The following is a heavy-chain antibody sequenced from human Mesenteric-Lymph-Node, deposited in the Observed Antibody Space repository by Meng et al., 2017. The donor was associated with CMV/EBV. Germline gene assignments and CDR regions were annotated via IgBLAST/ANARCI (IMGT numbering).Heavy chain of an antibody. Sequence: ASVKVSCKASGYTFTSYYMHWVRQAPGQGLEWMGIINPSGGSTSYAQKFQGRVTMTRDTSTSTVYMELSSLRSEDTAVYYCARGGGGFYSSSSRLDYWGQGTLVTVSS. D-gene: IGHD6-6*01. CDR2: INPSGGST. CDR1: GYTFTSYY. J-gene: IGHJ4*02. CDR3: ARGGGGFYSSSSRLDY. V-gene: IGHV1-46*01.